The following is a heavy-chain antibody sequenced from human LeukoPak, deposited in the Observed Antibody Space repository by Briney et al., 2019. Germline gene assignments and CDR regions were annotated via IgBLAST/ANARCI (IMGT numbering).Heavy chain of an antibody. D-gene: IGHD6-13*01. Sequence: PGGSLRLSCAASGFTFSSYAMSWVRQAPGKGLEWVSAISGSGGSTYYADSVKGRFTISRDNSKNTLYLQMNSLRAEDTAVYYCAKDRGSSWYSEEYYFDYWGQGTLVTVSS. CDR3: AKDRGSSWYSEEYYFDY. V-gene: IGHV3-23*01. CDR1: GFTFSSYA. J-gene: IGHJ4*02. CDR2: ISGSGGST.